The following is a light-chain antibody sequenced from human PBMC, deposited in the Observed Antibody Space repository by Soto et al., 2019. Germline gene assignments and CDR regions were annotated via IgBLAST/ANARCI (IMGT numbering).Light chain of an antibody. Sequence: QSVLTQPRSVSGSPGQSVTISCTGTNSDVGGYNYVSWYQQHPDKAPKVMIYDVSKRPSGVPDRFSGSKSGNTASLTISGLKDEDEADYYCCSYAGSNTLVFGGGTKLTVL. V-gene: IGLV2-11*01. CDR3: CSYAGSNTLV. CDR1: NSDVGGYNY. J-gene: IGLJ2*01. CDR2: DVS.